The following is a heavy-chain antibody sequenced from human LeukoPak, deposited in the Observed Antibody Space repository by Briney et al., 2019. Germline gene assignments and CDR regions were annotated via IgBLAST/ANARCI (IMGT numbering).Heavy chain of an antibody. CDR2: IYYSGST. CDR3: ASHTGQGDY. CDR1: GGSISSYY. J-gene: IGHJ4*02. D-gene: IGHD1-14*01. V-gene: IGHV4-59*12. Sequence: SETLSLTCTVSGGSISSYYWSWIRQPPGKGLEWIGYIYYSGSTNYNPSLKSRVTISVDTSKNQFSLKLSSVTAADTAVYYCASHTGQGDYWGQGTLVTVSS.